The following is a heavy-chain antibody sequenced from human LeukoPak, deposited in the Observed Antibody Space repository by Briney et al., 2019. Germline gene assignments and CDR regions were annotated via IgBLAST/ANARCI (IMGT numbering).Heavy chain of an antibody. V-gene: IGHV3-23*01. CDR1: GFTFSTYG. D-gene: IGHD3-22*01. CDR3: ARGGDSSGSIRSAFDI. J-gene: IGHJ3*02. CDR2: VRGSGSDT. Sequence: GGSLRLSCAASGFTFSTYGMSWVRQAPGKGLEWVSAVRGSGSDTYYADSVKGRFTISRDNSKNTVYLQMNSLRAGDTAIYYCARGGDSSGSIRSAFDIWGQGTMVTVSS.